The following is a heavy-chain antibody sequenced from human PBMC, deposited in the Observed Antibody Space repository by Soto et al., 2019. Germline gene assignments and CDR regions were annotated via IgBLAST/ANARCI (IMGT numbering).Heavy chain of an antibody. J-gene: IGHJ4*02. V-gene: IGHV3-23*01. Sequence: EVQLLESGGGLVQPGGSLRLSCAASGFTFSSYAMSWVRQAPGKGLEWVSAISGSGGSTYYADSVKGRFTISRDNSKNTLYLQMNSLRAEDTAVYYCARHRGYSYGYFYDFDYWGQGTLVTVSS. CDR3: ARHRGYSYGYFYDFDY. CDR1: GFTFSSYA. D-gene: IGHD5-18*01. CDR2: ISGSGGST.